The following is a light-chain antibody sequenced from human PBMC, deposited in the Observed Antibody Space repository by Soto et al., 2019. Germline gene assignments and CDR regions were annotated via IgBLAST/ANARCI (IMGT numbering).Light chain of an antibody. Sequence: QSVLTQPASVSDSPGHSITISCTGTSSDVGGSNHVSWYQQHPGKAPKLMIYDVTNRPSGVSHRFSGSKSGSTASLIISGLQAEDEAHYYCVSFTSRTTYVFGTGTKVTVL. CDR2: DVT. CDR1: SSDVGGSNH. V-gene: IGLV2-14*01. J-gene: IGLJ1*01. CDR3: VSFTSRTTYV.